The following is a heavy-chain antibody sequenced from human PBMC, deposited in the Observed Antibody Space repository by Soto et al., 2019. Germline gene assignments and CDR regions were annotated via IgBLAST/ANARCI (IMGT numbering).Heavy chain of an antibody. J-gene: IGHJ4*02. Sequence: QVTLKEPGPVLVKPTEPLTLTCTVSGLALSDDTMGVGWIRQSPGKALEWLAHIFSKDKKSYIAKPLNNRPSISQDTSKSQVVLTMTNVDPVDTATYCCVRIVSGSAGGYFDYWGQGTLVTVSS. CDR3: VRIVSGSAGGYFDY. CDR1: GLALSDDTMG. CDR2: IFSKDKK. V-gene: IGHV2-26*01. D-gene: IGHD3-10*01.